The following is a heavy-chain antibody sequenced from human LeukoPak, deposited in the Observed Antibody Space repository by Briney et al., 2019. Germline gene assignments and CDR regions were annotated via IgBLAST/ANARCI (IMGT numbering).Heavy chain of an antibody. D-gene: IGHD3-10*01. CDR2: ITPNSGGT. Sequence: ASVKVSCKASGYTFTGQYLHWVRQAPGQGLEWMGWITPNSGGTNYAQMFQDRVTMTRDTSISTAYLELSRLTSDDTAVYYCASGSGTYSPDYWGQGTLVSVSS. J-gene: IGHJ4*02. V-gene: IGHV1-2*02. CDR1: GYTFTGQY. CDR3: ASGSGTYSPDY.